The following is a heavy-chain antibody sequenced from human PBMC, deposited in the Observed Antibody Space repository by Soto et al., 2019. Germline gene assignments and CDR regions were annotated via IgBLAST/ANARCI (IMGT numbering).Heavy chain of an antibody. CDR2: INPSDSYT. D-gene: IGHD1-1*01. Sequence: VDSQKISCKRSGGSFSSYWISWERQMPGKGLEWMGKINPSDSYTNYGPSFQGHVTISADKSISTAYLQWSSLKASDTAMYYCARHQAGIYPSFDYWGQGTLVTVSS. V-gene: IGHV5-10-1*01. J-gene: IGHJ4*02. CDR3: ARHQAGIYPSFDY. CDR1: GGSFSSYW.